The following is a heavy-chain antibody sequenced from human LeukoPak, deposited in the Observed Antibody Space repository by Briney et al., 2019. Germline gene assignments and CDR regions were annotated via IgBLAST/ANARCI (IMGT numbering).Heavy chain of an antibody. CDR1: GFAFSSLA. CDR2: ISYDGNNQ. CDR3: ARVGSRYCSGANCYDGF. V-gene: IGHV3-30-3*01. J-gene: IGHJ4*02. Sequence: GGSLRLSCAVSGFAFSSLAMHWVRQAPGKGLEWVAFISYDGNNQYYADSVKGRFTISGDNSKNTLYLQMNNLRAEDTAIHYCARVGSRYCSGANCYDGFWGQGTLVSVSS. D-gene: IGHD2-15*01.